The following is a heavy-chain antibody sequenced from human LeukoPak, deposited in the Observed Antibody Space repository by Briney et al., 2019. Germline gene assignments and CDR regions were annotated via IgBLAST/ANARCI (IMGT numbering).Heavy chain of an antibody. CDR2: ISAYNGNT. CDR1: GYTFTSYG. CDR3: ARADIVGATTADSDY. J-gene: IGHJ4*02. V-gene: IGHV1-18*01. D-gene: IGHD1-26*01. Sequence: ASVKVSCKASGYTFTSYGISWVRQAPGQGLEWMGWISAYNGNTNYAQKVQGRVTMTTDTSTSTAYMELRSLRSDDTAVYYCARADIVGATTADSDYWGQGTLVTVSS.